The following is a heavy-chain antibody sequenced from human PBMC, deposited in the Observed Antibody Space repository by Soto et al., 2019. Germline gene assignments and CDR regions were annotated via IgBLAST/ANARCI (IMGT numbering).Heavy chain of an antibody. D-gene: IGHD3-10*01. J-gene: IGHJ6*03. Sequence: EVQLLESGGGLVQPGGSLRLSCAASGFTFSSYAMSWVRQASGKGLEWVSAISGSGGSTYYADSVKGRFTISRDNSKNTLYLQMNCLRADDTAVYYCAKAYYYGSGSYYFSEAYYYYYYMDVWGKGTTVTVSS. CDR2: ISGSGGST. V-gene: IGHV3-23*01. CDR1: GFTFSSYA. CDR3: AKAYYYGSGSYYFSEAYYYYYYMDV.